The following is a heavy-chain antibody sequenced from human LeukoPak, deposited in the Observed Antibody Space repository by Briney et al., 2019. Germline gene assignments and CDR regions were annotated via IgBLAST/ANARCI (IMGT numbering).Heavy chain of an antibody. CDR2: INPNSGGT. V-gene: IGHV1-2*02. J-gene: IGHJ4*02. D-gene: IGHD3-3*01. Sequence: AASVKVSCKASGYTFTGYYMHWVRQAPGQGLEWMGWINPNSGGTNYAQKFQGRVTMTRDTSISTAYMELSRLRSDDTAVYYCARGALDDFWSGMDGVHYFDYWGQGTLVTVSS. CDR3: ARGALDDFWSGMDGVHYFDY. CDR1: GYTFTGYY.